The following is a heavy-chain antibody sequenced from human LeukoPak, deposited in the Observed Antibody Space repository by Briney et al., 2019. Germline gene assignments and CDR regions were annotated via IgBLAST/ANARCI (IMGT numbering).Heavy chain of an antibody. CDR2: ISAYNGNT. Sequence: GYTXXXYGMXWVRQAPGQGLEWMGWISAYNGNTNYAQKLKGRVTMTTDTSTRTAYMEMRRLRSDDTAVYYCARDDLRFLEWLGYHYYYYGMDVWGQGTTVTVSS. CDR1: GYTXXXYG. CDR3: ARDDLRFLEWLGYHYYYYGMDV. J-gene: IGHJ6*02. V-gene: IGHV1-18*01. D-gene: IGHD3-3*01.